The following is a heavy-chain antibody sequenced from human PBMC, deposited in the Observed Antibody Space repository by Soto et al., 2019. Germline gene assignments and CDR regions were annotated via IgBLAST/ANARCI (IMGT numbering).Heavy chain of an antibody. V-gene: IGHV4-59*01. CDR1: GGSISSYY. CDR3: ARGRGDTAMAWYY. D-gene: IGHD5-18*01. CDR2: IYYSGST. Sequence: QVQLQESGPGLVKPSETLSLTCTVSGGSISSYYWSWIRQSPGKGLEWIGYIYYSGSTKYNPSLKSRVTISXDXXKNQFSLKLSSVTAADTAVYYCARGRGDTAMAWYYWGQGTLVTVSS. J-gene: IGHJ4*02.